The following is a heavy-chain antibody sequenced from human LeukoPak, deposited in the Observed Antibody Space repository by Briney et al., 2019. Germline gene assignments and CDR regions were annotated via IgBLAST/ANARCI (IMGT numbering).Heavy chain of an antibody. V-gene: IGHV1-18*01. CDR3: ARGSPVGNY. CDR2: ISVYNGNT. CDR1: GGTFSSYA. D-gene: IGHD3-10*01. Sequence: ASVKVSCKASGGTFSSYAISWVRQAPGQGLEWMGWISVYNGNTNYAQKLQGRVTLTTDTSTSTAYMELRSLRSGDTAVYYCARGSPVGNYWGQGTLVTVSS. J-gene: IGHJ4*02.